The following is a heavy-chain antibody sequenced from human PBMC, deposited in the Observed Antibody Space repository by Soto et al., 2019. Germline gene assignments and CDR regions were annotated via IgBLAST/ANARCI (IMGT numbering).Heavy chain of an antibody. CDR3: ATKRGYSYGYDF. Sequence: GGSLRLSCAASGFTVSSNYMSWVRQAPGKGLEWVSVIYSGGSTYYADSVKGRFTISRDKSKNTVYLQMNSLRAEDTAVYYCATKRGYSYGYDFWGQGTLVTVSS. CDR2: IYSGGST. V-gene: IGHV3-53*01. D-gene: IGHD5-18*01. CDR1: GFTVSSNY. J-gene: IGHJ4*02.